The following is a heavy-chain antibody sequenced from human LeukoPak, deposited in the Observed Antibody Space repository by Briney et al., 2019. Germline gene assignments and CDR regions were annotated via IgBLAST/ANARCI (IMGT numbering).Heavy chain of an antibody. V-gene: IGHV5-51*01. CDR3: ARRAGRWLQWVYYFDY. CDR2: IYPGDSDT. Sequence: GEPLKISCKGSGYSFTSYWFGWVRQMPGKGLEWMGIIYPGDSDTRYSPSFQGQVTISADKSISTAYLQWSSLKASDTAMYYCARRAGRWLQWVYYFDYWGQGTLVTVSS. CDR1: GYSFTSYW. D-gene: IGHD5-24*01. J-gene: IGHJ4*02.